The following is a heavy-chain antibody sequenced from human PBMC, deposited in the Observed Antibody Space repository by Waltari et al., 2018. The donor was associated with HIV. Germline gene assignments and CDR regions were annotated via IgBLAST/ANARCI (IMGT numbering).Heavy chain of an antibody. Sequence: QVQLVESGGGGVPPGRSLRLPGGASGFTFSGYGVHLGRQAPAKGLEWVAVISYDGSNKYYADSVKGRFTISRDNSKNTLYLQMNSLRAEDTAVYYCAKEESLWFEVDYWGQGTLVTVSS. CDR3: AKEESLWFEVDY. J-gene: IGHJ4*02. CDR1: GFTFSGYG. CDR2: ISYDGSNK. V-gene: IGHV3-30*18. D-gene: IGHD3-10*01.